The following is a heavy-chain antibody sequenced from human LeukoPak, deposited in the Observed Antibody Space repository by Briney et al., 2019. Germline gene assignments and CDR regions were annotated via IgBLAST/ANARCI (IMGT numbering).Heavy chain of an antibody. CDR3: ARGEYSYGYDY. CDR1: GGSISSGGYS. Sequence: TLSLTCAVSGGSISSGGYSWRWIRPPPGKGLEWIGYIYHSGSTYYNPSLKSRVTISVDRSKNQFSLKLSSVTAADTAVYYCARGEYSYGYDYWGQGTLVTVSS. J-gene: IGHJ4*02. CDR2: IYHSGST. D-gene: IGHD5-18*01. V-gene: IGHV4-30-2*01.